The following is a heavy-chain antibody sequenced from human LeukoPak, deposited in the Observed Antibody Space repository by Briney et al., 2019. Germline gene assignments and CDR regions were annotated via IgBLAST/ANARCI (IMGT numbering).Heavy chain of an antibody. J-gene: IGHJ6*03. CDR3: ARRSSGSYSVGGYCYYMDV. CDR2: IYRGDSDT. Sequence: GESLKISCKGSGYSFTSYWIGWVRQMPGKGLGWMGIIYRGDSDTRYGPSFQGQVTISADKPISTAYLQWSSLKASDTAMYYCARRSSGSYSVGGYCYYMDVWGKGTTVTVSS. D-gene: IGHD1-26*01. V-gene: IGHV5-51*01. CDR1: GYSFTSYW.